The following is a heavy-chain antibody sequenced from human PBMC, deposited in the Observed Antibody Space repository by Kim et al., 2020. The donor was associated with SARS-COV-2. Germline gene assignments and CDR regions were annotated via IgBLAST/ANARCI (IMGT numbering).Heavy chain of an antibody. J-gene: IGHJ4*02. CDR2: ISAYNGNT. Sequence: ASVKVSCKASGYTFTSYGISWVRQAPGQGLEWMGWISAYNGNTNYAQKLQGRVTMTTDTSTSTAYMELRSLRSDDTAVYYCARVLYYYDSSGYYVDDYWGQGTLVTVSS. CDR3: ARVLYYYDSSGYYVDDY. V-gene: IGHV1-18*04. CDR1: GYTFTSYG. D-gene: IGHD3-22*01.